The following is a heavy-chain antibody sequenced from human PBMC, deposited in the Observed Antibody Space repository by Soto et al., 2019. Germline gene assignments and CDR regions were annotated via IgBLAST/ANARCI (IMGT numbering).Heavy chain of an antibody. D-gene: IGHD6-13*01. CDR1: GFTFSSYE. J-gene: IGHJ2*01. Sequence: EVQLVESGGGLVQPGGSLRLSCAASGFTFSSYEMNWVRQAPGKGLEWVSAISGDGGGIYYTDSVKGRFTISRDNSKNTLYLQMNSLRAEDTALYYCARGEQQIYWFFDLWGRGTLVTVSS. CDR2: ISGDGGGI. CDR3: ARGEQQIYWFFDL. V-gene: IGHV3-23*04.